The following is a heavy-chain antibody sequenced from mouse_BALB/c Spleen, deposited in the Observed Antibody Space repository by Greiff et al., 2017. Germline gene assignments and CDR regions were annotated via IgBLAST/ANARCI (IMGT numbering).Heavy chain of an antibody. V-gene: IGHV7-3*02. CDR3: ARGYRYDRGYAMDY. CDR1: GFTFTDYY. D-gene: IGHD2-14*01. CDR2: IRNKANGYTT. J-gene: IGHJ4*01. Sequence: VQLKESGGGLVQPGGSLRLSCATSGFTFTDYYMSWVRQPPGKALEWLGFIRNKANGYTTEYSASVKGRFTISRDNSQSILYLQMNTLRAEDSATYYCARGYRYDRGYAMDYWGQGTSVTVSS.